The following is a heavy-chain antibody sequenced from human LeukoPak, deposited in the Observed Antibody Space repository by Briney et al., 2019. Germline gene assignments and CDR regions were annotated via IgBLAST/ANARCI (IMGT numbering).Heavy chain of an antibody. CDR1: GFAFSSYA. CDR3: AKDYSGSFDY. J-gene: IGHJ4*02. D-gene: IGHD1-26*01. Sequence: GGSLRLSCVASGFAFSSYAMSWVRQAPGKGLEWVSAISGSGGGGTTFYADSVRGRFTISRDNSKNTLYLQMNRLRAEDTTVYYCAKDYSGSFDYWGQGNLVTVSS. V-gene: IGHV3-23*01. CDR2: ISGSGGGGTT.